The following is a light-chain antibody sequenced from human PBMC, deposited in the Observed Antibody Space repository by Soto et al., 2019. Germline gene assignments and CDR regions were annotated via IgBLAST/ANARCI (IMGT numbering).Light chain of an antibody. Sequence: DIQMTQSPSTLSASVGDRVTINCRASQSISSWLAWYQQKPGKAPNLLIYKTSSLESGVPSRFSGSGSGTEFTLTVNSLQPDDFATYYCQQYDSYPLTFGGGTKVDIK. CDR2: KTS. J-gene: IGKJ4*01. CDR1: QSISSW. V-gene: IGKV1-5*03. CDR3: QQYDSYPLT.